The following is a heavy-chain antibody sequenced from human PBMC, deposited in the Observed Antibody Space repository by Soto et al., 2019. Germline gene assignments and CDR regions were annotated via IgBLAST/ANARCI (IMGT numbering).Heavy chain of an antibody. Sequence: SETLSLTCTVSGGSVSSGSYYWSWIRQPPGKGLEWIGYIYYSGSTNYNPSLKSRVTISVDTSKNQFSLKLSSVTAADTAVYYCARDSRVATFEPYYYGVDVWGQGTTVTV. J-gene: IGHJ6*02. CDR1: GGSVSSGSYY. CDR3: ARDSRVATFEPYYYGVDV. CDR2: IYYSGST. V-gene: IGHV4-61*01. D-gene: IGHD5-12*01.